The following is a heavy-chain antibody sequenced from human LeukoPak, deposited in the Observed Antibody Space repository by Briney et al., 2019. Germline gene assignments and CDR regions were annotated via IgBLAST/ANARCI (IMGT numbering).Heavy chain of an antibody. D-gene: IGHD4-17*01. CDR1: GYTFTGYY. CDR3: ARGPRYGDYGFFAY. CDR2: VNPNSGGT. V-gene: IGHV1-2*02. J-gene: IGHJ4*02. Sequence: ASVKVSCKASGYTFTGYYMHWVRQAPGQGLEWMGWVNPNSGGTNYAQKFQGRVTMTRDTSISTAYMELSRLRSDDTAVYYCARGPRYGDYGFFAYWGQGTLVTVSS.